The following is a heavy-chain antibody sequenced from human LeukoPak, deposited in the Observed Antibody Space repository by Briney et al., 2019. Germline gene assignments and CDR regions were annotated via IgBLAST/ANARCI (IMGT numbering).Heavy chain of an antibody. CDR1: GYTFTSYD. Sequence: ASVTVSCKASGYTFTSYDINWVRQATGQGLEWMGWMYPNSGNTGYAQKFQGRVTMTRNISISTAYMELSSLRSEDTAVYYCARGRLPHNWFDPWGQGTLVTISS. CDR3: ARGRLPHNWFDP. CDR2: MYPNSGNT. V-gene: IGHV1-8*01. J-gene: IGHJ5*02. D-gene: IGHD6-25*01.